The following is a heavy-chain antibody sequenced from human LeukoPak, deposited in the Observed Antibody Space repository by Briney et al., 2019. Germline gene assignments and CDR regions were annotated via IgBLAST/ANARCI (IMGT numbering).Heavy chain of an antibody. V-gene: IGHV6-1*01. Sequence: WLGMTYYRSTWYNAYALSVKGRLTINPDTSKNHFSLQLNSVTPEDTAVYYCARARAGTFDYWGQGTLVTVSS. CDR2: TYYRSTWYN. CDR3: ARARAGTFDY. J-gene: IGHJ4*02. D-gene: IGHD5-24*01.